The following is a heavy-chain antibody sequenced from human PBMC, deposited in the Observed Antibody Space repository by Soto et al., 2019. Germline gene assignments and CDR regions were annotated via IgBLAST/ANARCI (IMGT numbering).Heavy chain of an antibody. J-gene: IGHJ6*02. Sequence: QAQLVESGGNVVQPGGSLRLSCAASGFTFSNYAMYWVRQAPGKGLEWVAAISVDGGNKYYADPVKGRFTISRDSSQNTLYLQMNSLRTEDTAVYYCTSLDYTVDVWGQGTTVTVSS. V-gene: IGHV3-30-3*01. CDR1: GFTFSNYA. CDR2: ISVDGGNK. D-gene: IGHD3-16*01. CDR3: TSLDYTVDV.